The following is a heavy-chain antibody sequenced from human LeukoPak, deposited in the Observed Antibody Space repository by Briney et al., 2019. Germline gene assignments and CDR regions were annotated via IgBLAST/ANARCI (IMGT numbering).Heavy chain of an antibody. J-gene: IGHJ5*01. D-gene: IGHD1-26*01. CDR2: ISYDGSNK. CDR3: AKERGRYYDS. V-gene: IGHV3-30*18. Sequence: GGSLRLSCAASGFTFSSYGMHWVRQAPGKGLEWVAVISYDGSNKYYADSVEGRFTISRDNSKNTLYLQMNSLRAEDTAVYYCAKERGRYYDSWGQGTLVTVSS. CDR1: GFTFSSYG.